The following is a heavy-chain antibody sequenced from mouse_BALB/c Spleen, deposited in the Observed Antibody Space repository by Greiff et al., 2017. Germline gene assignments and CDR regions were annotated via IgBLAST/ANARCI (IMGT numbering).Heavy chain of an antibody. CDR1: GYAFSSYW. J-gene: IGHJ4*01. D-gene: IGHD2-1*01. V-gene: IGHV1-80*01. CDR2: IYPGDGDT. CDR3: ARDGNYGWAIDY. Sequence: VQLQQSGAELVRPGSSVKISCKASGYAFSSYWMNWVKQRPGQGLEWIGQIYPGDGDTNYNGKFKGKATLTADKSSSTAYMQLSSLTSEDSAVYFCARDGNYGWAIDYWGQGTSVTVSS.